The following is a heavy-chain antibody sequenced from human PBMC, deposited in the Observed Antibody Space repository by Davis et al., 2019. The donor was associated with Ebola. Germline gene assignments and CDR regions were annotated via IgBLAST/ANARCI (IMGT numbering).Heavy chain of an antibody. CDR2: ISYDGSNK. J-gene: IGHJ6*03. CDR1: GFTFSSYG. V-gene: IGHV3-30*18. Sequence: GESLKISCAASGFTFSSYGMHWVRQAPGKGLEWVAVISYDGSNKYYADSVKGRFTISRDNSKNTLYLQMNSLRAEDTAVYYCAKSGYCSSTSCYSHYYYYYMDVWGKGTTVTVSS. CDR3: AKSGYCSSTSCYSHYYYYYMDV. D-gene: IGHD2-2*03.